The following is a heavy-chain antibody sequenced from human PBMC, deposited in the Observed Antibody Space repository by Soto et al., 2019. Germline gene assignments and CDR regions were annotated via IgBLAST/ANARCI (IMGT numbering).Heavy chain of an antibody. D-gene: IGHD3-3*01. Sequence: GGSLRLSCAASGFTFSSYAMHWVRQAPGKGLEWVAVISYDGSNKYYADSVKGRFTISRDNSKNTLYLQMNSLRAEDTAVYYCARDFSPHLEWFHTLLRYYYYGMDVWGQGTTVTVSS. CDR2: ISYDGSNK. J-gene: IGHJ6*02. CDR1: GFTFSSYA. V-gene: IGHV3-30-3*01. CDR3: ARDFSPHLEWFHTLLRYYYYGMDV.